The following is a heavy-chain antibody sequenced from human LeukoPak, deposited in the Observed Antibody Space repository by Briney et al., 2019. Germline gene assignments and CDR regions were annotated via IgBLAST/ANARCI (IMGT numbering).Heavy chain of an antibody. CDR3: ARDGRRPGIAVAGTRFYWYFDL. Sequence: PGRSLRLSCTASGFTFSSYWMSWVRQAPGKGLEWVASINQGGSEKYNVESVKGRFTISRDNAKNSLYLQMKSLREQDTAVYYCARDGRRPGIAVAGTRFYWYFDLWGRSTLVTVSS. CDR1: GFTFSSYW. CDR2: INQGGSEK. V-gene: IGHV3-7*01. D-gene: IGHD6-19*01. J-gene: IGHJ2*01.